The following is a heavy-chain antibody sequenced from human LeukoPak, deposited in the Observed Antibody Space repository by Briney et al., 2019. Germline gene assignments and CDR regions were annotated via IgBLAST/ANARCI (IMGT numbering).Heavy chain of an antibody. D-gene: IGHD1-26*01. Sequence: SETLSLTCTVSGGSISSGDYYWSWTRQPPGKGLEWIGYIYYSGSTYYNPSLKSRVTISVDTSKNQFSLKLSSVTAADTAVYYCARGGSYYFDYWGQGTLVTVSS. J-gene: IGHJ4*02. CDR3: ARGGSYYFDY. V-gene: IGHV4-30-4*01. CDR1: GGSISSGDYY. CDR2: IYYSGST.